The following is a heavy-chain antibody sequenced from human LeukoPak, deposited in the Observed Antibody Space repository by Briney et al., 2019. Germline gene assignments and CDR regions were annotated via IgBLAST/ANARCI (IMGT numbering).Heavy chain of an antibody. D-gene: IGHD3-10*01. J-gene: IGHJ6*03. V-gene: IGHV1-46*01. Sequence: EASVKVSCKASGYTFTSYYMHWVRQAPGQGLEWMGIINPSGGSTSYAQKFQGRVTMTRDMSTSTVYMELSSLRSEDTAVYYCARVGVQGRNYYYYYMDVWGKGTTVTVSS. CDR3: ARVGVQGRNYYYYYMDV. CDR1: GYTFTSYY. CDR2: INPSGGST.